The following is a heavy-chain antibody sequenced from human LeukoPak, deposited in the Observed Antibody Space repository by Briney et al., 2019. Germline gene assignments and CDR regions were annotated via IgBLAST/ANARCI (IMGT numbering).Heavy chain of an antibody. CDR1: GGSFSGYY. V-gene: IGHV4-34*01. Sequence: SEILSLTCAVYGGSFSGYYWSWIRQPPGKGLEWIGEINHSGSTNYNPSLKSRVTISVGTSKNQFSLKLSSVTAADTAVYYCARYRYSSSWYTRGDGDYWGQGTLVTVSS. D-gene: IGHD6-13*01. J-gene: IGHJ4*02. CDR3: ARYRYSSSWYTRGDGDY. CDR2: INHSGST.